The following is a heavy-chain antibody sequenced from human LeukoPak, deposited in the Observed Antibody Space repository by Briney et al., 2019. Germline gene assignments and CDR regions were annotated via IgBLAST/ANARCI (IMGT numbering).Heavy chain of an antibody. CDR2: IYYSGNT. CDR3: ARGVAAAGTMGLFDY. Sequence: SETLSLTCTVSVGSISSYYWSWIRQPPGKGLEWIGYIYYSGNTIYDPSLKSRVTISVDTSKNQFSLKLSSVTAADTAVYYCARGVAAAGTMGLFDYWGQGTLVTASS. J-gene: IGHJ4*02. CDR1: VGSISSYY. D-gene: IGHD6-13*01. V-gene: IGHV4-59*01.